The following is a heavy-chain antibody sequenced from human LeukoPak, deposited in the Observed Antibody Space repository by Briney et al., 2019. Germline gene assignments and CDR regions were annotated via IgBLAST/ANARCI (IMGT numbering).Heavy chain of an antibody. Sequence: VASVKVSCKASRYTFTGYYMHGVGQAPGQGLEWMGGINPNSGGTNNAQKFQGRVTMNRDTSISTAYMELSSLTSDDTAVYYCAVPLGYSSSWHRHFDYWGQGTLVTVSS. J-gene: IGHJ4*02. CDR1: RYTFTGYY. CDR2: INPNSGGT. CDR3: AVPLGYSSSWHRHFDY. V-gene: IGHV1-2*02. D-gene: IGHD6-13*01.